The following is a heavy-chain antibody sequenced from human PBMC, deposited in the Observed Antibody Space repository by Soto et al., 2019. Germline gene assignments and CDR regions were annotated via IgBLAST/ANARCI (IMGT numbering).Heavy chain of an antibody. CDR3: HGYGY. CDR2: IYSGGTT. D-gene: IGHD5-12*01. Sequence: EVQLVESGGGLLQPGGSLRLSCAVSGFTVRANSMSWVRQAPGKGLEWVSVIYSGGTTYYADSVKGRFIISRDISKNPLYLQMNILRAEDTAVYYCHGYGYWGQGPLVTVSS. J-gene: IGHJ4*02. V-gene: IGHV3-53*01. CDR1: GFTVRANS.